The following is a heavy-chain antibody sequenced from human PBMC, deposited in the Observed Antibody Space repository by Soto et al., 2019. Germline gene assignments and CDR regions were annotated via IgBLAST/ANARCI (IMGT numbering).Heavy chain of an antibody. V-gene: IGHV1-69*15. CDR3: ARGHEFGGNSAAFAV. D-gene: IGHD2-15*01. Sequence: QVQLVQSGAEVKKPGSSVKVSCQASGGSFRRESINWVRHAPGQGPEWMGNILPFFGTADYVQKFQGRLTITADVSTTTVYMELSSRRFVDTAVYYCARGHEFGGNSAAFAVWGPGPMVIVS. CDR2: ILPFFGTA. J-gene: IGHJ3*01. CDR1: GGSFRRES.